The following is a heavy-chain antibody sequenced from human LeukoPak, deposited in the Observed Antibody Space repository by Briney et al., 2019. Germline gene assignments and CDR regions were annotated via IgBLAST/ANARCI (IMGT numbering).Heavy chain of an antibody. CDR3: AREDGYNFDDAFDI. V-gene: IGHV4-39*07. CDR2: IHYSGST. J-gene: IGHJ3*02. CDR1: GGSISSSSYY. Sequence: PSETLSLTCTVSGGSISSSSYYWGWIRQPPGKGLEWIGSIHYSGSTHYNPSLRSRVTISVDTSKNQFSLKLSSVTAADTAVYYCAREDGYNFDDAFDIWGQGTMVTVSS. D-gene: IGHD5-24*01.